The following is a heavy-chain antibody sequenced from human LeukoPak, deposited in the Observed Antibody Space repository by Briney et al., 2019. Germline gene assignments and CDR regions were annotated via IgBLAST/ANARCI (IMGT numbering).Heavy chain of an antibody. Sequence: SQTLSPTCTVSGGSISSGGYYWSWIRQHPGKGLEWIGYIYYSGSTYYNPSLKSRVTISVDTSKNQFSLKLSPVTAADTAVYYCARVPSYGGIDYWGQGTLVTVSS. V-gene: IGHV4-31*03. J-gene: IGHJ4*02. CDR1: GGSISSGGYY. CDR2: IYYSGST. D-gene: IGHD4-23*01. CDR3: ARVPSYGGIDY.